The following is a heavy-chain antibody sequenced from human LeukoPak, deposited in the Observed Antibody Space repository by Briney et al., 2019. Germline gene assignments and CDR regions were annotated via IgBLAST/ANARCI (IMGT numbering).Heavy chain of an antibody. J-gene: IGHJ1*01. D-gene: IGHD6-13*01. V-gene: IGHV3-15*01. CDR1: GFTFSNAW. CDR2: IKSKTDGGTT. Sequence: GGSLRLSCTASGFTFSNAWMGWVRQAPGEGLEWVGRIKSKTDGGTTDYAAPVKGRFTISRDDSKTTLYLQMNSLKSEDTAVYYCTTVRGSSYQYFQRWGQGTLVTVSS. CDR3: TTVRGSSYQYFQR.